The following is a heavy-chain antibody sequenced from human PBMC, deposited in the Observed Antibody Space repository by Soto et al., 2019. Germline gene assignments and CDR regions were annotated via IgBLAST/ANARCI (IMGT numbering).Heavy chain of an antibody. CDR2: IIPILGIA. CDR3: ARERSVVILGYFYYGTGV. J-gene: IGHJ6*02. Sequence: GASVKVSCKASGGTFSSYTISWVRQAPGQGLEWMGRIIPILGIANYAQKFQGRVTITADKSTSTAYMELSSLRSEDTAVYYCARERSVVILGYFYYGTGVSVQRSTV. V-gene: IGHV1-69*04. D-gene: IGHD3-22*01. CDR1: GGTFSSYT.